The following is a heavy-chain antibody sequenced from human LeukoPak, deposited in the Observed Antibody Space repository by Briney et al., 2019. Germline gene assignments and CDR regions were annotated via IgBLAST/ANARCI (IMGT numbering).Heavy chain of an antibody. Sequence: GGSLRLSCAASGFTFSSYAMSWVRQAPGKGLEWVSAISGSGGSTYYADSVKGRCTISRDNSKNTLYLQMNSLRAEDTAVYYGAKDTSPGARDCGGDCYLVYWGQGTLVTVSS. V-gene: IGHV3-23*01. CDR2: ISGSGGST. CDR3: AKDTSPGARDCGGDCYLVY. J-gene: IGHJ4*02. CDR1: GFTFSSYA. D-gene: IGHD2-21*02.